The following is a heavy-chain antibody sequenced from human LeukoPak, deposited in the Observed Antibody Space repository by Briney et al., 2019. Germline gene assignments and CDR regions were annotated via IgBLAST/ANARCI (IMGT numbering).Heavy chain of an antibody. J-gene: IGHJ4*02. CDR2: ISAYNGNT. CDR1: GYTFTSYG. CDR3: ATDAAAAGTLSPWIQLWPLDY. D-gene: IGHD5-18*01. Sequence: GASVKVSCKASGYTFTSYGISWVRQAPGQGLEWMGWISAYNGNTNYAQKLQGRVTMTTDTSTSTAYMELRSLRSDDTAVYYCATDAAAAGTLSPWIQLWPLDYWGQGTLVTVSS. V-gene: IGHV1-18*01.